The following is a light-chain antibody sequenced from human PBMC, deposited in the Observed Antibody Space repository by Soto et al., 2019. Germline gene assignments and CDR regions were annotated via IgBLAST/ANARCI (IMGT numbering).Light chain of an antibody. J-gene: IGKJ5*01. CDR1: QSVSSN. CDR3: QQTYSTPIT. CDR2: GAS. V-gene: IGKV3-15*01. Sequence: EIVMTQSPATLSVSPGERATLSCRASQSVSSNLAWYQQKPGRAPRLLIYGASTRATGIPARFSGSGSGTEFTLTITSLQPEDFATYYCQQTYSTPITFGQGTRLENK.